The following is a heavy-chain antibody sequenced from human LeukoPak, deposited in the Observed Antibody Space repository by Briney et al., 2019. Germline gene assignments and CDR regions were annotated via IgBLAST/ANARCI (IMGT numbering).Heavy chain of an antibody. CDR2: ISAYNGNT. CDR1: GYTFTSYG. CDR3: ARDADDSSGYYYFDY. J-gene: IGHJ4*02. V-gene: IGHV1-18*01. D-gene: IGHD3-22*01. Sequence: ASVTVSCKASGYTFTSYGIRWVRQAPGHGLEGMGWISAYNGNTNYAQKLQGRVTMTTDTSTSTAYMELTSLRSDDTAVYYCARDADDSSGYYYFDYWGQGTLVTVSS.